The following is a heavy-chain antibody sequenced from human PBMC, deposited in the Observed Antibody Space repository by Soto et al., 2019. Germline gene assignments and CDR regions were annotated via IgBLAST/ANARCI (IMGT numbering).Heavy chain of an antibody. Sequence: QVQLVQSGAEVKKPGSSVKVSCKTSRGTFSTYAISWVRQAPGQGLEWMGGIIPIFRTTNYAQKFRGRVTITADESTGTAYMELSSLRTEDTAMYYCAREWARTNGWPRTPNYGMDVWGQGTTVTVSS. CDR2: IIPIFRTT. D-gene: IGHD6-19*01. J-gene: IGHJ6*02. CDR1: RGTFSTYA. CDR3: AREWARTNGWPRTPNYGMDV. V-gene: IGHV1-69*01.